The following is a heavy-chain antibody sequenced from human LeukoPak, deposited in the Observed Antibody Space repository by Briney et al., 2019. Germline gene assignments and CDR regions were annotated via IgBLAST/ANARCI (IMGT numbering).Heavy chain of an antibody. CDR2: IYYSGAT. CDR3: ARQKGNFDY. Sequence: SETLSLTCTVSGGSISSSGYYWGWIRQPPGKGLEWIGTIYYSGATYYNPSLKSRVTISVDTSKNQFSLNLSSVTAADTAVYYCARQKGNFDYWGQGTLVTVSS. V-gene: IGHV4-39*01. D-gene: IGHD3-10*01. J-gene: IGHJ4*02. CDR1: GGSISSSGYY.